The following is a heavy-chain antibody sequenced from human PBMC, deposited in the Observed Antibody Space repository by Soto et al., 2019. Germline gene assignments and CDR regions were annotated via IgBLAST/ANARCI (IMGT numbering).Heavy chain of an antibody. CDR2: IYYSGST. Sequence: QVQLQESGPGLVKPSETLSLTCTVSGGSVSSGSYYWSWIRQPPGKGLEWIGYIYYSGSTNYNHSLKSRVTISVDTSKNQFSLKLSSVTAADTAVYYCARLRSYGSLRWFDPWGQGTLVTVSS. D-gene: IGHD5-18*01. CDR1: GGSVSSGSYY. J-gene: IGHJ5*02. V-gene: IGHV4-61*01. CDR3: ARLRSYGSLRWFDP.